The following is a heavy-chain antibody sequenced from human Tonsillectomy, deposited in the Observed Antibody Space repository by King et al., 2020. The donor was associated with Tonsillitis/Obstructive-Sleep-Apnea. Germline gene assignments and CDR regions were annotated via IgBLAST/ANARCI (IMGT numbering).Heavy chain of an antibody. J-gene: IGHJ4*02. CDR1: GYTFTSYA. V-gene: IGHV1-3*01. CDR2: INAGNGNT. D-gene: IGHD3-16*02. CDR3: ARDYIWGSYRYFDY. Sequence: QLVQSGAEVKKPGASVKVSCKASGYTFTSYAMHCVRQAPGQRLECMGWINAGNGNTKSSQKFQGRVTITRDTSASTAYMELSSLRSEDTAVYYCARDYIWGSYRYFDYWGQGTLVTVSS.